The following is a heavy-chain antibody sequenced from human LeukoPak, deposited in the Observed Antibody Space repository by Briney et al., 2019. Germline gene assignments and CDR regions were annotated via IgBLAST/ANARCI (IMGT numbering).Heavy chain of an antibody. Sequence: SETLSLTCTVSGGSISSYYWSWIRQPPGKGLEWIGYIYYSGTTNYNPSLKSRVTISVDTSKNQFSLKLSSVTAADTAVYYCARDGGGSYSDDDAFDIWGQGTMVTVSS. D-gene: IGHD1-26*01. V-gene: IGHV4-59*12. CDR3: ARDGGGSYSDDDAFDI. CDR2: IYYSGTT. CDR1: GGSISSYY. J-gene: IGHJ3*02.